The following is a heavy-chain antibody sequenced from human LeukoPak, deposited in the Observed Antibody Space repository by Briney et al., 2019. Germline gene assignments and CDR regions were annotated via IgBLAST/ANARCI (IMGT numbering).Heavy chain of an antibody. Sequence: SETLSLTCTVSGGSISSSSYYWGWIRQPPGKGLEWIGSIYYSGSTYYNPSLKSRVTISVDTSKNQFSLKLSSVTAADTAVYYCARATTMVRGVMGAYDYWGQGTLVTVSS. CDR1: GGSISSSSYY. D-gene: IGHD3-10*01. CDR3: ARATTMVRGVMGAYDY. V-gene: IGHV4-39*07. J-gene: IGHJ4*02. CDR2: IYYSGST.